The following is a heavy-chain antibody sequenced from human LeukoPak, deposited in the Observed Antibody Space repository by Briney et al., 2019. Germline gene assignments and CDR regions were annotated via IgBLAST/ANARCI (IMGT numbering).Heavy chain of an antibody. Sequence: PGGSLRLSCAASGFTFSSYGMHWVRQAPGKGLEWVAVIWYDGSNKYYADSVKGRFTISRDNSKNTLYLRMNSLRAEDTAVYYCARSSDSSGYYAWGQGTLVTVSS. CDR1: GFTFSSYG. J-gene: IGHJ5*02. CDR3: ARSSDSSGYYA. CDR2: IWYDGSNK. D-gene: IGHD3-22*01. V-gene: IGHV3-33*01.